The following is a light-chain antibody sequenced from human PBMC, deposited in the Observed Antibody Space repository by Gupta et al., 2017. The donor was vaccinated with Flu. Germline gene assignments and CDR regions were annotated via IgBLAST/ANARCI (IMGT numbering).Light chain of an antibody. V-gene: IGKV1-5*03. CDR1: QRISTW. J-gene: IGKJ4*01. CDR2: KAS. CDR3: QQYDSYSLT. Sequence: GDRVTITCRASQRISTWLAWYQQKPGKAPDLLIHKASSLESGVPSRFSGSGSGTEFTLTISSLQPDDFATYYCQQYDSYSLTFGGGTKVEIK.